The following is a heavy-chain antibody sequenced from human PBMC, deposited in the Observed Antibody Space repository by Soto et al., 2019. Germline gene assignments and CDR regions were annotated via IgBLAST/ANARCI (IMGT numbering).Heavy chain of an antibody. CDR3: AYFGSRTGYYNGVDV. Sequence: QVQLQESGPGLVKPSETLSLTCTVSGGSISNYYWSWIRQPPGKGLEWIGYVYYNGDANYNPSLKSRVSISVATSRNQFSLKLSSVTAADLAVYFCAYFGSRTGYYNGVDVWGQGTTVTVSS. V-gene: IGHV4-59*01. J-gene: IGHJ6*02. CDR2: VYYNGDA. CDR1: GGSISNYY. D-gene: IGHD1-1*01.